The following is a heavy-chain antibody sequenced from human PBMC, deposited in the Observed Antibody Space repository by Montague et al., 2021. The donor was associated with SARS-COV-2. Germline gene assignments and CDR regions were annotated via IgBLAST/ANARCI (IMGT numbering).Heavy chain of an antibody. J-gene: IGHJ5*02. CDR3: ARQEPIVVVVAAARGWLDP. D-gene: IGHD2-15*01. Sequence: SETLSLTCTVSGGSISSYYWSWIRQPPGKGLEWIGSIYYSGSTYYNPSLKSRVTISVDTSKNQFSLKLSSVTAADTAVYYCARQEPIVVVVAAARGWLDPWGQGTLVTVSS. CDR2: IYYSGST. CDR1: GGSISSYY. V-gene: IGHV4-59*05.